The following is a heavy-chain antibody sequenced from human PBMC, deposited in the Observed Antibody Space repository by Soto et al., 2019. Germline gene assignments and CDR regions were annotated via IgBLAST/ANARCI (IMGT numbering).Heavy chain of an antibody. D-gene: IGHD6-13*01. CDR3: ARGSPPSKYGLGV. V-gene: IGHV4-59*01. J-gene: IGHJ6*02. CDR1: GGSISYYY. CDR2: IFYSGST. Sequence: SETLSLTCTVSGGSISYYYWNWIRQSPGKGLEWIGYIFYSGSTHYNPSLKSRVTISIDTSKNQFSLRLTSVTAADTAVYFCARGSPPSKYGLGVWGQGTTVTVSS.